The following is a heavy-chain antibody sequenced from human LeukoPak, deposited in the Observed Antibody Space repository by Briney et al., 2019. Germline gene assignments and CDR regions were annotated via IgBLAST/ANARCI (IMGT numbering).Heavy chain of an antibody. CDR1: GGSISSYY. CDR2: IYYSGST. J-gene: IGHJ3*02. CDR3: AGTGAEDAFDI. D-gene: IGHD7-27*01. Sequence: SETLSLTCTVSGGSISSYYWSWLRQPPGKGLEWIGYIYYSGSTNYNPSLKSRVTISVDTSKNQFSLKLSSVTAADTAVYYCAGTGAEDAFDIWGQGTMVTVSS. V-gene: IGHV4-59*08.